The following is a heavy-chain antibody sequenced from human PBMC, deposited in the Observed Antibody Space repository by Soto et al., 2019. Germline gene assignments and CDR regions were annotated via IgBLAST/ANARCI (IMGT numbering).Heavy chain of an antibody. V-gene: IGHV3-33*01. D-gene: IGHD1-26*01. Sequence: QVQLVESGGGVVQPGRSLRLSCAASGFSFNSYGIHWVRQAPGKGLEWVAFIWFDGSKKYYGDSAKGRFTISRDNSKNILYLHMNSLRVEDTAVYYCARVGGRHPSWCDPWGQGTRVSVSS. CDR1: GFSFNSYG. CDR3: ARVGGRHPSWCDP. J-gene: IGHJ5*02. CDR2: IWFDGSKK.